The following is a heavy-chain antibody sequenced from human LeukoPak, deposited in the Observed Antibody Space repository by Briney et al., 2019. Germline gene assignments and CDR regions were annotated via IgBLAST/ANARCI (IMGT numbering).Heavy chain of an antibody. D-gene: IGHD3-10*01. CDR2: ISSSGSTI. V-gene: IGHV3-11*04. CDR3: ASLGRYYYGSGSYYTPYFDY. CDR1: GSTFSDYY. J-gene: IGHJ4*02. Sequence: GGSLRLSCAASGSTFSDYYMSWICQAPAQGLELVSYISSSGSTISYADSVKGRLTISRDNAKNSLYLQMNSLRAEDTAVYYCASLGRYYYGSGSYYTPYFDYWGQGTLVTVSS.